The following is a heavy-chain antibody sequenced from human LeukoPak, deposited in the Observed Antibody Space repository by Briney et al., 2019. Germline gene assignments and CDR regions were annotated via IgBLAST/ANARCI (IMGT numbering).Heavy chain of an antibody. Sequence: TSETLSLTCTVSGGSISSYYWSWIRQPPGKGREWIGYIYYSGSTNYNPSLKSRVTISVETSKNQFSLKLSSVTAADTAVYYSAGRSGVVPAAKGYYYYYIEVGGKGTTGTVS. D-gene: IGHD2-2*01. CDR3: AGRSGVVPAAKGYYYYYIEV. CDR1: GGSISSYY. J-gene: IGHJ6*03. CDR2: IYYSGST. V-gene: IGHV4-59*01.